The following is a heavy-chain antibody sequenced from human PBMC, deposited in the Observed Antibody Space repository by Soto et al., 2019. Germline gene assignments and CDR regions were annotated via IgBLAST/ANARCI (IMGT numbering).Heavy chain of an antibody. CDR2: ISWDSGRI. V-gene: IGHV3-9*01. D-gene: IGHD3-16*01. CDR1: GFTFDDYA. J-gene: IGHJ6*02. Sequence: LRLSCAASGFTFDDYAMYWVRQGPGKGLEWVSGISWDSGRIGYADSVKGRFTISRDNAKNSLYLQMNSLRPEDTALYYCEKARLWGGDGYNSYYYNAMDVWGQGTMVTVSS. CDR3: EKARLWGGDGYNSYYYNAMDV.